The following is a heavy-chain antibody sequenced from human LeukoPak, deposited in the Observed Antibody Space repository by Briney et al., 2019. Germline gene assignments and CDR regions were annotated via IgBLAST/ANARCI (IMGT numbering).Heavy chain of an antibody. V-gene: IGHV4-34*01. J-gene: IGHJ3*02. Sequence: SETLSLTCAVYGGSFSGYYWSWIRQPPGKGLEWIGEINHSGSTNYNPSLKSRVTISVDTSKNQFSLKLSSVAAADTAVYYCATRPGDYDAFDIWGQGTMVTVSS. D-gene: IGHD4-17*01. CDR1: GGSFSGYY. CDR2: INHSGST. CDR3: ATRPGDYDAFDI.